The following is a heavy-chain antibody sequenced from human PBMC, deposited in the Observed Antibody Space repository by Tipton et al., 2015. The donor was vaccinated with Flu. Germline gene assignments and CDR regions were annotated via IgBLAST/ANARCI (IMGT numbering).Heavy chain of an antibody. CDR1: GFTFSSYA. Sequence: SLRLSCAASGFTFSSYAMHWVRQAPGKGLEWVAGMWYDGSNKYYADSVKGRFTISRDNSKNTLYLQMNSLRAEDTAVYYCARGYDILTDGGGYFDYWGQGTLVTVSS. V-gene: IGHV3-33*01. CDR2: MWYDGSNK. CDR3: ARGYDILTDGGGYFDY. J-gene: IGHJ4*02. D-gene: IGHD3-9*01.